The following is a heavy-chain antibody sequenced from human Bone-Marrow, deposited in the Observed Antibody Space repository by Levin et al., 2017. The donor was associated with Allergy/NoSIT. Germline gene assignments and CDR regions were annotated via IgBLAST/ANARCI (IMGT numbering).Heavy chain of an antibody. D-gene: IGHD2-15*01. CDR2: IWYDGSEK. V-gene: IGHV3-33*01. CDR3: ARDKGLDEDIVVARPGALDI. Sequence: GGSLRLSCAATGFTFSSSAMQWVRQAPGKGLEWVAMIWYDGSEKWYADSVKGRFTISRDSSKTTVYLQMNSLRAEDTAVYYCARDKGLDEDIVVARPGALDIWGQGTMVTVSS. J-gene: IGHJ3*02. CDR1: GFTFSSSA.